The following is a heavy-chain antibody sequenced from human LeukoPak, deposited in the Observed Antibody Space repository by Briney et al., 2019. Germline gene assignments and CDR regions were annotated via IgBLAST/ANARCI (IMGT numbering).Heavy chain of an antibody. D-gene: IGHD3-10*01. CDR2: IYPGDSDT. Sequence: LGESLKISCKASGYTFTSYWIGCVRQMPGKGLEWMGIIYPGDSDTRYSPSFQGQVTISADKSISTAYLQWSSLKASDTAMYYCARLAGSGSYYNGDFDYWGQGTLVTVSS. CDR1: GYTFTSYW. CDR3: ARLAGSGSYYNGDFDY. J-gene: IGHJ4*02. V-gene: IGHV5-51*01.